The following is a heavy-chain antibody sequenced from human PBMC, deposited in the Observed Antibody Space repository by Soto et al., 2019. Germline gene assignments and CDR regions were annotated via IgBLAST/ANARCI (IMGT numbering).Heavy chain of an antibody. V-gene: IGHV3-23*01. CDR1: GFSFSTHA. J-gene: IGHJ4*02. D-gene: IGHD6-19*01. Sequence: GGSLRLSCTASGFSFSTHAMSWVRQAPGKGLEWVSSISSGGTTTSYAASVEGRFTISRDKSKNTLYLQMNSLRADDTAVYYCAREGGSIGGWFGRKFDSWGQGTQVTVS. CDR2: ISSGGTTT. CDR3: AREGGSIGGWFGRKFDS.